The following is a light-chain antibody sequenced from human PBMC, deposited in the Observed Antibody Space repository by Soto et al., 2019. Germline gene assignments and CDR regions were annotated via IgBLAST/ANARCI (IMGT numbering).Light chain of an antibody. V-gene: IGKV3-20*01. CDR2: GAS. CDR1: QSVSSSY. CDR3: QQYGSSWT. Sequence: EIVLTQSPGTLSLSPGERATLSCRASQSVSSSYLAWYQQKPGQAPRLLIYGASSRATGIPDRFSGSGSGTDFTRTISRLEHEDFAVYYCQQYGSSWTFGQGTKVEIK. J-gene: IGKJ1*01.